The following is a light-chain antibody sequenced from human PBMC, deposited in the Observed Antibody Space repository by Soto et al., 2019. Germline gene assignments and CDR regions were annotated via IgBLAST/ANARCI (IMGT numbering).Light chain of an antibody. Sequence: QSALAQPAAVSGSPGQSITISCTGTSSDVGGYNYVSWYQQHPGKAPKLMIYEVSNSPSGVSNRFSGSKSGNTASLNISGLQAEDEADYYCSSYTSSSAYVFGTGTKVTVL. CDR3: SSYTSSSAYV. V-gene: IGLV2-14*01. CDR2: EVS. CDR1: SSDVGGYNY. J-gene: IGLJ1*01.